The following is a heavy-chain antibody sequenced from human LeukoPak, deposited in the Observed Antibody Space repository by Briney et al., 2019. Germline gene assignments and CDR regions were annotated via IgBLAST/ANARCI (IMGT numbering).Heavy chain of an antibody. CDR3: AREGKPSGGFDY. J-gene: IGHJ4*02. V-gene: IGHV3-33*01. D-gene: IGHD6-19*01. Sequence: GGSLRLSRAVSAFTFISYGMHWVRPAPGKGLEGVAVIGYNENNKNYADSAKGRFTISRGNSKNTLYLQMNSLTAEDTAVYYCAREGKPSGGFDYWGQGTLATVSS. CDR2: IGYNENNK. CDR1: AFTFISYG.